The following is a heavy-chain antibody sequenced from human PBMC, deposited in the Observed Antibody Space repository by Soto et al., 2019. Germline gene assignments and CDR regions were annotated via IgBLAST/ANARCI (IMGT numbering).Heavy chain of an antibody. V-gene: IGHV1-18*01. D-gene: IGHD2-2*01. Sequence: ASVKVSCKASGYTFTSYGISWVRQAPGQGLEWMGWISAYNGNTNYAQKLQGRVTMTTDTSTSTAYMELRSLRSDDTAVYYCARNEGYCSSTSCQEFDYRGQGTLVTV. CDR3: ARNEGYCSSTSCQEFDY. J-gene: IGHJ4*02. CDR1: GYTFTSYG. CDR2: ISAYNGNT.